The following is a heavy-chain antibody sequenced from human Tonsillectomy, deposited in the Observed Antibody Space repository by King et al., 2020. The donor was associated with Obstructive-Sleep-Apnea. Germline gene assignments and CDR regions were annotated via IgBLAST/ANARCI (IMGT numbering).Heavy chain of an antibody. CDR1: GFPIRRYG. D-gene: IGHD1-26*01. J-gene: IGHJ6*02. CDR2: IRHDGSDK. CDR3: AKDGGIMGGRSDVDVMDV. Sequence: HVQLVESGGGVVQPGRSLRVSCLVYGFPIRRYGMNWGRQAPGKGLEWVALIRHDGSDKYYSDSVKGRFNIPRDNSNNRIYLQMSSLRIEDTAVYYCAKDGGIMGGRSDVDVMDVWGRGTKVTVSS. V-gene: IGHV3-30*02.